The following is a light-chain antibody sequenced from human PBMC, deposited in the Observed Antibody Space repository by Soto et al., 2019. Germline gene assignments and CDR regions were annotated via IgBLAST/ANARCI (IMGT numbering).Light chain of an antibody. V-gene: IGLV2-14*01. Sequence: QSVLSQPASVSGSPGQSITISCTGTSSDVGGFEYVSWYQHQPGKAPKLIIYDVTKRPSGVSNRFSGSKSGDTASLTISGIQAEDEGDYYCSSFTSKSTLIFGGGTKLTVL. CDR1: SSDVGGFEY. CDR2: DVT. CDR3: SSFTSKSTLI. J-gene: IGLJ2*01.